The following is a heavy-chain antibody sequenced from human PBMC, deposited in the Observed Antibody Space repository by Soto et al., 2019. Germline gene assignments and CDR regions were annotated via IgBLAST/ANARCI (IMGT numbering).Heavy chain of an antibody. CDR2: IYYSGST. Sequence: SETLSLTCNVSGGSISSSSYYWGWIRQPPGKGLEWIGNIYYSGSTYYNPSLKSRATISVDTSKNQFSLKLTSVTAADTAVYYCARQFEYSGYDFYWGQGTLVTVS. CDR3: ARQFEYSGYDFY. D-gene: IGHD5-12*01. J-gene: IGHJ4*02. CDR1: GGSISSSSYY. V-gene: IGHV4-39*01.